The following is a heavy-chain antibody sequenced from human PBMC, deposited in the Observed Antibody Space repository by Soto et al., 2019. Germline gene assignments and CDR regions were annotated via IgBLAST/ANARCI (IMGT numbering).Heavy chain of an antibody. Sequence: SETLSLTCTVSGGSTSSDNYWSWIRQPPGKGLEWIGHIYYSGNTDYNPSLKSRLAISIDTSKNQFFLELRSVTAADTAVYYCARESGENWSYEAYWGQGTQVTVSS. V-gene: IGHV4-39*07. CDR1: GGSTSSDNY. D-gene: IGHD1-7*01. CDR2: IYYSGNT. CDR3: ARESGENWSYEAY. J-gene: IGHJ4*02.